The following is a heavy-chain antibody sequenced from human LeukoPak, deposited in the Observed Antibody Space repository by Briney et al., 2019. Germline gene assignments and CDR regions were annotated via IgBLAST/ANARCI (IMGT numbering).Heavy chain of an antibody. CDR1: GYTLTELS. CDR2: FDPEDGET. D-gene: IGHD6-13*01. CDR3: ATDLGAPIAAAGRGDY. Sequence: GASVKVSCKVSGYTLTELSMHWVRQAPGKGLEWMGGFDPEDGETIYAQKFQGRVTMTEDTSTDTAYMELSSLRSEDTAVYYCATDLGAPIAAAGRGDYWGQGTLVTVSS. J-gene: IGHJ4*02. V-gene: IGHV1-24*01.